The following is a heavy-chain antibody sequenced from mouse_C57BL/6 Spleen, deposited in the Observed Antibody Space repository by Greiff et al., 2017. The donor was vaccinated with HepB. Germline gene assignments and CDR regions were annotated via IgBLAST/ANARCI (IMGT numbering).Heavy chain of an antibody. V-gene: IGHV1-26*01. D-gene: IGHD2-4*01. CDR3: ARYDYDLVMDY. CDR2: INPNNGGT. J-gene: IGHJ4*01. Sequence: EVQLQQSGPELVKPGASVKISCKASGYTFTDYYMNWVKQSHGKSLEWIGDINPNNGGTSYNQKFKGKATLTVDKSPSTAYMELRSLTSEDSAVYYCARYDYDLVMDYWGQGTSVTVSS. CDR1: GYTFTDYY.